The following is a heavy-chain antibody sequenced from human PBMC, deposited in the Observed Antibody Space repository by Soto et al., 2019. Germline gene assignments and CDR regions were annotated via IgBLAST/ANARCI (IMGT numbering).Heavy chain of an antibody. CDR3: AKRATGTYFDY. Sequence: EVQLLESGGGLVQPGGSLRLSCAASGFTFSSYAMSWVRQAPGKGLEWVSVISSSGDSTYYADSVKGRFIISRDNSKNTLYQQMNSLRAEDTAVYYCAKRATGTYFDYWRQGTLVTVSS. D-gene: IGHD1-1*01. J-gene: IGHJ4*02. CDR2: ISSSGDST. CDR1: GFTFSSYA. V-gene: IGHV3-23*01.